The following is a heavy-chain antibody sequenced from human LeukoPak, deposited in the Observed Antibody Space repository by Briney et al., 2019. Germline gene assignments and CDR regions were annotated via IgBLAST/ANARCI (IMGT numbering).Heavy chain of an antibody. J-gene: IGHJ4*02. D-gene: IGHD3-10*01. Sequence: GGSLRLSCAASDFTFSTYAMGWVRQAPGRGLEWVSTISGGGGTTYYADSVKGRFTISRDNSKNTLYLQMNSLRAEDTAIYYCAKESSMLRGPLVIYYFDFWGQGTLVTVSS. CDR2: ISGGGGTT. V-gene: IGHV3-23*01. CDR1: DFTFSTYA. CDR3: AKESSMLRGPLVIYYFDF.